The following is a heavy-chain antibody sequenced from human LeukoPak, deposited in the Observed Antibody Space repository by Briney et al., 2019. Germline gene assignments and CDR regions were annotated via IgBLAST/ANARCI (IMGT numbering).Heavy chain of an antibody. D-gene: IGHD4-17*01. CDR3: ARDPTVTNFHDAFDI. CDR1: GLTFSSYW. J-gene: IGHJ3*02. Sequence: GGSLRLSCAASGLTFSSYWMSWVRQAPGKGLEWVATIKQDGSQKEYVDSVKGRFTISRDNAKNSLYLQMNSLRAKDTAVYYCARDPTVTNFHDAFDIWGQGTMVTVSS. V-gene: IGHV3-7*05. CDR2: IKQDGSQK.